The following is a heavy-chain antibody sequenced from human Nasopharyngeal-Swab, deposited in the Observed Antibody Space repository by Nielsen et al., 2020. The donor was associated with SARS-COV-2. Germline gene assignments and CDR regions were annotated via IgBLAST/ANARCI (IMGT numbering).Heavy chain of an antibody. Sequence: GGSLRLSCAASGFTFSSYEMNWVRQAPGKGLEWVSYISGSGSTIYYADSVKGRFTISRDNAKNSLYLQMNSLRAEDTAVYYCAREGENDSSGYFSDAFDIWGQGTMVTVSS. D-gene: IGHD3-22*01. CDR1: GFTFSSYE. J-gene: IGHJ3*02. V-gene: IGHV3-48*03. CDR2: ISGSGSTI. CDR3: AREGENDSSGYFSDAFDI.